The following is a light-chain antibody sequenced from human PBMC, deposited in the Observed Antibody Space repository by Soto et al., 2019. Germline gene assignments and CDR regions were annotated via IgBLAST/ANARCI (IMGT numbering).Light chain of an antibody. CDR2: DNN. CDR3: GAWDSGLSGGRAV. CDR1: SSNIGNNY. V-gene: IGLV1-51*01. Sequence: QSVLTQPPSVSAAPGQRVTISCSGSSSNIGNNYVSWYQQFPGTAPRLLIYDNNQRPSGIPARFSGSKSGTSATLDITGLQTGDEADYYCGAWDSGLSGGRAVFGGGTQLTVL. J-gene: IGLJ3*02.